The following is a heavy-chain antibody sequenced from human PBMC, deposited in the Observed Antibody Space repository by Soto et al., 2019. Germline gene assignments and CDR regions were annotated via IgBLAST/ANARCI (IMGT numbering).Heavy chain of an antibody. CDR1: GYSFTSYW. Sequence: GEALKISCKGSGYSFTSYWIGWVRQMPGKGLEWMGIIYPGDSDTRYSPSFQGQVTISVDKSISTAYLQWSSLKASDTAMYYCVRFRGVIENGMDVWGQGTTVTVSS. V-gene: IGHV5-51*01. J-gene: IGHJ6*02. D-gene: IGHD3-16*02. CDR3: VRFRGVIENGMDV. CDR2: IYPGDSDT.